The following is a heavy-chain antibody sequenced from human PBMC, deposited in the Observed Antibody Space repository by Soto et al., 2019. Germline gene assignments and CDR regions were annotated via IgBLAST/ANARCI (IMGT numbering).Heavy chain of an antibody. CDR1: GFIFRDYA. D-gene: IGHD6-19*01. CDR2: ISGSGDSA. V-gene: IGHV3-23*01. Sequence: VQLLESGGGLVQPGGSLRLSCAASGFIFRDYAMNWVRQAPGEGLEWVSDISGSGDSARYAVSVKGRFTISRDNSRNTLYLQINSLRVDDTAVYYCGKERRGSGWSVCNFWGQGTLVTVSS. CDR3: GKERRGSGWSVCNF. J-gene: IGHJ4*02.